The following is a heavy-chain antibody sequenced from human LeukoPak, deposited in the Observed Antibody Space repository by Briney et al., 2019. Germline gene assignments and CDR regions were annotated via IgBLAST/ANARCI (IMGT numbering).Heavy chain of an antibody. J-gene: IGHJ4*02. CDR1: GFTFSSYA. D-gene: IGHD5-18*01. CDR3: AKDPIQLWLPSPYFDY. Sequence: GGSLRLSCAASGFTFSSYAMHWVRQAPGKGLEWVAVISYDGSNKYYADSVKGRFTISRDNSKNTLYLQMNSLRAEDTAVYYCAKDPIQLWLPSPYFDYWGQGTLVTVSS. CDR2: ISYDGSNK. V-gene: IGHV3-30-3*01.